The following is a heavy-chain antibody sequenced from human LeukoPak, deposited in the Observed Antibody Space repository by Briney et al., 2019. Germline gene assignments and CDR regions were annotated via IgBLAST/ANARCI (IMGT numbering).Heavy chain of an antibody. CDR3: AKDGPNYDILTGHYPMGLFDY. D-gene: IGHD3-9*01. CDR2: ISGSGGST. CDR1: GFTFSSYA. V-gene: IGHV3-23*01. Sequence: GGSLRLSCAASGFTFSSYAMSWVRQAPGKGLEWVSAISGSGGSTYYADSVKGRFTISRDNSKNTLYLQMNSLRAEDTAVYYCAKDGPNYDILTGHYPMGLFDYWGQGTLVTVSS. J-gene: IGHJ4*02.